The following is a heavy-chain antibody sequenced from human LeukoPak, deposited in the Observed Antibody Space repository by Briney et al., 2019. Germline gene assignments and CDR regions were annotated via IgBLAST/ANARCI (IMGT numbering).Heavy chain of an antibody. CDR3: ARDRRSLGVTIFGVVEDY. CDR2: INQDGGKK. CDR1: GFSFSRYW. Sequence: PGGSLRLSCASSGFSFSRYWMKWVRQAPGKGLEWVAHINQDGGKKNYVDSVKGRFTISRDNLKKLVYLQMNSLRAEDTAVYYCARDRRSLGVTIFGVVEDYWGQGTLVTVSS. D-gene: IGHD3-3*01. J-gene: IGHJ4*02. V-gene: IGHV3-7*01.